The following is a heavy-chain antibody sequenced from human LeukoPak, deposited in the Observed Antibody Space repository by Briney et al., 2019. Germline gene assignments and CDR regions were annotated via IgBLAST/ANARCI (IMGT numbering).Heavy chain of an antibody. Sequence: PGGSLRLSCAASGFTFSSYAMSWVRQAPGKGLEWVSVISGSGDSTYYADSVKGRFTISRDNSKNTLYLQMNSLRAEDTAVYYCAKDGIAIFGIITHDAFDIWGQGTLVTVSS. D-gene: IGHD3-3*01. CDR2: ISGSGDST. CDR3: AKDGIAIFGIITHDAFDI. CDR1: GFTFSSYA. J-gene: IGHJ3*02. V-gene: IGHV3-23*01.